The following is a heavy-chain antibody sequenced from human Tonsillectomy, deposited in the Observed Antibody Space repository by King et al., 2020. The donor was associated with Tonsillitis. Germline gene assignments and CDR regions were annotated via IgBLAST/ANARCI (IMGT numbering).Heavy chain of an antibody. V-gene: IGHV1-58*02. CDR2: IVVGSGNT. Sequence: QLVQSGPEVKKPGTSVKVSCKASGFTFSSSAMQWVRQARGQRLEWIGRIVVGSGNTNYAQKFQERVTITRDMSTSTAYMELSSLRSEDTAVYYCAAAGPPWSSGAFDIWGQGTMVTVSS. J-gene: IGHJ3*02. D-gene: IGHD1-26*01. CDR3: AAAGPPWSSGAFDI. CDR1: GFTFSSSA.